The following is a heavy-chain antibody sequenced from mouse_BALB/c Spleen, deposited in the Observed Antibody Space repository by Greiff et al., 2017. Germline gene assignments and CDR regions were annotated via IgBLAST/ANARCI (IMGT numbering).Heavy chain of an antibody. Sequence: EVKLQESGGGLVQPGGSRKLSCAASGFTFSSFGMHWVRQAPEKGLEWVAYISSGSSTIYYADTVKGRFTISRDNPKNTLFLQMTSLRSEDTAMYYCARPRRDYAMDYGGQGTSVTVSS. CDR1: GFTFSSFG. CDR2: ISSGSSTI. V-gene: IGHV5-17*02. CDR3: ARPRRDYAMDY. D-gene: IGHD1-2*01. J-gene: IGHJ4*01.